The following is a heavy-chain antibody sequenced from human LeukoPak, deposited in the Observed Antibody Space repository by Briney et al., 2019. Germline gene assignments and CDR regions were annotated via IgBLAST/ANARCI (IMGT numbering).Heavy chain of an antibody. J-gene: IGHJ4*02. V-gene: IGHV1-69*13. CDR2: IIPILGTA. D-gene: IGHD6-19*01. CDR3: ARVPGIAVAGTAEGLYYFDY. Sequence: ASVKVSCKASGGTFSSYAISWVRQAPGQGLEWMGGIIPILGTANYAQKFQGRVTITADESTSTAYMELSSLRSEDTAVYYCARVPGIAVAGTAEGLYYFDYWGQGTLVTVSS. CDR1: GGTFSSYA.